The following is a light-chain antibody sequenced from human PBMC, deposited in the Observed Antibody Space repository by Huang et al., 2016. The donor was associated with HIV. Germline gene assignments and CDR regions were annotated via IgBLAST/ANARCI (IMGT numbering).Light chain of an antibody. J-gene: IGKJ4*01. CDR1: QSVSAY. V-gene: IGKV3-11*01. CDR2: GAS. Sequence: EIVFTQSPATLSSSPGERDTLSCRASQSVSAYLAWYQQKPGQAPRLLIYGASNRAHGVPARFSGRGSGTDFTLTVSSLEPEDFAIYYCQQRSEWPHTFGGGTKVEIK. CDR3: QQRSEWPHT.